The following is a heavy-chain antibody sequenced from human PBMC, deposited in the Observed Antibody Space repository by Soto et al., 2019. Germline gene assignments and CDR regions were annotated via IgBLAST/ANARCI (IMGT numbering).Heavy chain of an antibody. CDR1: GYSFTSYW. J-gene: IGHJ6*02. D-gene: IGHD4-17*01. CDR3: ARGTTVDPLSYYYYGMDV. CDR2: IDPSDSYT. V-gene: IGHV5-10-1*01. Sequence: GGSLKISCNGSGYSFTSYWISWVRQMPGKGLEWMGRIDPSDSYTNYSPSFQGHVTISADKSISTAYLQWSSLKASDTAMYYCARGTTVDPLSYYYYGMDVWGQGTTVTVSS.